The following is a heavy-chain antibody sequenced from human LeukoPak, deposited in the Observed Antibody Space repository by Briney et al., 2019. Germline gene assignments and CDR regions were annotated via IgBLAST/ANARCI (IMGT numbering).Heavy chain of an antibody. CDR2: ISYDGSNK. CDR3: AKDQGGRAFDI. V-gene: IGHV3-30*18. CDR1: GFTFSSYA. J-gene: IGHJ3*02. D-gene: IGHD1-26*01. Sequence: GGSLRLSCAASGFTFSSYAMSWVRQAPGKGLEWVAVISYDGSNKYYADSVKGRFTISRDNSKNTLYLQMNSLRAEDTAVYYCAKDQGGRAFDIWGQGTMVTVSS.